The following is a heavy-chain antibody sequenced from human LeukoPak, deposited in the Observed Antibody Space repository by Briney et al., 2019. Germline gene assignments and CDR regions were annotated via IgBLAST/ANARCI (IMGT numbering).Heavy chain of an antibody. J-gene: IGHJ4*02. V-gene: IGHV4-38-2*02. CDR2: IYHSGST. Sequence: SETLSLTCTVSGYSISSGYYWGWIRQPPGKGLEWIGKIYHSGSTYYNPSLKSRVTISVDTSKNQFSLKLSSVTAADTAVYYCASTYSAYDPFDYWGQGTLVTVSS. D-gene: IGHD5-12*01. CDR1: GYSISSGYY. CDR3: ASTYSAYDPFDY.